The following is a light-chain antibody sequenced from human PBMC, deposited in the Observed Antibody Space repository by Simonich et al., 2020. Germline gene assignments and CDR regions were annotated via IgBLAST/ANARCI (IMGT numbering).Light chain of an antibody. Sequence: DIQMTQSPSSLSASVGDRVTITCRASQSISSYLNWYQQKPGKAPKHLIYAASSLQSGVPSRFSGSGSGTDFTLTISSLQPEDFATYYCQQYNSYSPSYTFGPGTKVDIK. CDR2: AAS. V-gene: IGKV1-39*01. CDR1: QSISSY. CDR3: QQYNSYSPSYT. J-gene: IGKJ3*01.